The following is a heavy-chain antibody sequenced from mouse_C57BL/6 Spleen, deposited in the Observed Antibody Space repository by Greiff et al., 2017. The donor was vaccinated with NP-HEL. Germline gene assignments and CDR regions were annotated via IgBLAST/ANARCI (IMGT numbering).Heavy chain of an antibody. Sequence: VQLKQSGPELVKPGASVKMSCKASGYTFTDYNMHWVKQSHGKSLEWIGYINPNNGGTSYNQKFKGKATLTVNKSSSTAYMELRSLTSEDSAVYYCARGNYGSRGAPFAYWGQGTLVTVSA. CDR2: INPNNGGT. V-gene: IGHV1-22*01. CDR1: GYTFTDYN. J-gene: IGHJ3*01. D-gene: IGHD1-1*01. CDR3: ARGNYGSRGAPFAY.